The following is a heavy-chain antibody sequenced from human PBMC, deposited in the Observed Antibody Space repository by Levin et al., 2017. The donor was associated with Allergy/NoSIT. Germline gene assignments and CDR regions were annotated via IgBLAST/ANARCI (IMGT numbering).Heavy chain of an antibody. J-gene: IGHJ3*02. CDR2: IWYDGSDK. V-gene: IGHV3-33*08. CDR3: AREEYCSSSRCRHDAFDI. Sequence: PGGSLRLSCAASGFTFSSYVMHWVRQSPGWGLEWVAVIWYDGSDKYYADSVKGRFTISRDNSKNTLYLQMNSLRAEDTAVYYCAREEYCSSSRCRHDAFDIWGQGTLVTVSS. CDR1: GFTFSSYV. D-gene: IGHD2-2*01.